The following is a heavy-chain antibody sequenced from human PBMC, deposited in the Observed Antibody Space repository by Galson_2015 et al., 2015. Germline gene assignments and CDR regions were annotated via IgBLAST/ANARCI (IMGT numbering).Heavy chain of an antibody. CDR2: INSDGGSI. D-gene: IGHD2-8*01. Sequence: SLRLSCAASGFTFSSYWMHWVRQAPGKGLVWVSRINSDGGSISYADSVKGRFTISRDNAKNTLYLQMNSLRAEDTAVYHCARAHCTNGVCDFWNAFDIWGQGT. CDR3: ARAHCTNGVCDFWNAFDI. V-gene: IGHV3-74*01. J-gene: IGHJ3*02. CDR1: GFTFSSYW.